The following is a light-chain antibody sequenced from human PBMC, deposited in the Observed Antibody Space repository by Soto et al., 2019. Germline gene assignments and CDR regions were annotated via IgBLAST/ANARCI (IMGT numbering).Light chain of an antibody. V-gene: IGLV2-14*01. J-gene: IGLJ1*01. CDR2: EVS. Sequence: QSVPTQPASVSGSPGESTTISCTGTGSDVGDYDYVSWYQHHPGKAPKLMIYEVSNRPSGVSNRFSGSKSGNTASLTISGLQAEDEADYFCSSYTSSQAYVFGTGTKVTVL. CDR1: GSDVGDYDY. CDR3: SSYTSSQAYV.